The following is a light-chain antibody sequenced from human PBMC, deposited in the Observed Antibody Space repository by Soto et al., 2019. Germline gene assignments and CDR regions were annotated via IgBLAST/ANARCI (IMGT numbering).Light chain of an antibody. Sequence: DIQLTQSPSTLSASVGDRVTITCRASQSISSWLAWYQQKPGKAPKLLIYKASSLESGVPSRFRGRGSGTEFTLTISSLQPDDFATYYCQQYNSYSPITFGQGTRLEIK. CDR3: QQYNSYSPIT. CDR1: QSISSW. CDR2: KAS. J-gene: IGKJ5*01. V-gene: IGKV1-5*03.